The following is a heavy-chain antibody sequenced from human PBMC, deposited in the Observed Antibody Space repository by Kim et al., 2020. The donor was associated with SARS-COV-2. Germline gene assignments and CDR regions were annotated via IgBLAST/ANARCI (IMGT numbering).Heavy chain of an antibody. D-gene: IGHD3-10*01. CDR3: ARATDYYGSGIYYVDY. CDR1: GFTFSNTR. V-gene: IGHV3-21*01. J-gene: IGHJ4*02. CDR2: ISGITGYI. Sequence: GGSLRLSCIASGFTFSNTRMDWVRQAPGKGLEWVATISGITGYIYYADSIKGRFTVSRDNAKNSLYLQMNSLRAEDTAVYYCARATDYYGSGIYYVDYWGQGTLVTVSP.